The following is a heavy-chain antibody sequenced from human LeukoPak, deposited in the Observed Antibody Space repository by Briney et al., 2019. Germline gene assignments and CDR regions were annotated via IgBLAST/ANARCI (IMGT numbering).Heavy chain of an antibody. CDR3: ADYGSGSWPAAY. Sequence: AGGSLRLSCAASGFSLSGHWMDWVRQAPGKGLEWLGRIKKKTDSYTTYYAASVKGRFIISRDDSKNSVYLQMNSLKTEDTAVYYCADYGSGSWPAAYWGRGTLVTVSS. CDR2: IKKKTDSYTT. D-gene: IGHD3-10*01. J-gene: IGHJ4*02. CDR1: GFSLSGHW. V-gene: IGHV3-72*01.